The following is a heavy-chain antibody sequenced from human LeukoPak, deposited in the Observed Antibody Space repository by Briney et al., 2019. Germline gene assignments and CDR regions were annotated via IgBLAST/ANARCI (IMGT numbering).Heavy chain of an antibody. CDR3: ARTCGYSYGFDYYDSSGYYYY. J-gene: IGHJ4*02. D-gene: IGHD3-22*01. Sequence: PSETLSLTCTVSGYSISSGYYWGWIRQPPGKGLEWIGSIYHSGSTYYNPSLKSRVTISVDTSKNQFSLKLSSVTAADTAVYYCARTCGYSYGFDYYDSSGYYYYWGQGTLVTVSS. V-gene: IGHV4-38-2*02. CDR1: GYSISSGYY. CDR2: IYHSGST.